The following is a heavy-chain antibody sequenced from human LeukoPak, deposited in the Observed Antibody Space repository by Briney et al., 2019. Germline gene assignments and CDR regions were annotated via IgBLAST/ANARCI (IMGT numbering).Heavy chain of an antibody. Sequence: SETLSLTCTVSGGSISSYYWSWIRQPPGKGLEWIGEINHSGSTNYNPSLKSRVTISVDTSKNQFSLKLSSVTAADTAVYYCARGRRLGTMVRGVIQGPYFDYWGQGTLVTVSS. D-gene: IGHD3-10*01. CDR2: INHSGST. J-gene: IGHJ4*02. CDR1: GGSISSYY. CDR3: ARGRRLGTMVRGVIQGPYFDY. V-gene: IGHV4-34*01.